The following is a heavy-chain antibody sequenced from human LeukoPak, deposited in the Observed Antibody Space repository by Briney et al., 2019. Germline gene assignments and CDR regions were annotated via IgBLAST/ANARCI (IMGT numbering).Heavy chain of an antibody. Sequence: SETLSLTCTVSGGSIRNFYWSWIRQPPGEGLEWIGYVSDSGIISYHPSLKSRVTILIYTSKNQFSLKLTSVTAADTAVYYCARLRSWQLGVDYWGQGTLVTVSS. D-gene: IGHD6-13*01. CDR2: VSDSGII. CDR1: GGSIRNFY. CDR3: ARLRSWQLGVDY. J-gene: IGHJ4*02. V-gene: IGHV4-59*08.